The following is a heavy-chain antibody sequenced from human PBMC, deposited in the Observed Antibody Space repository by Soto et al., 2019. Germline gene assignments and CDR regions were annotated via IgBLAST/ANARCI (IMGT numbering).Heavy chain of an antibody. D-gene: IGHD3-3*01. J-gene: IGHJ4*02. CDR1: GFTFSSYA. Sequence: GGSLRLSCAASGFTFSSYAMSWVRQAPGKGLEWVSAISGSGGSTYYADSVKGRFTISRDNSKNTLYLQMNSLRAEDTAVYYCAKGRRITIFGVVIVDYWGQGTLVTVSS. CDR3: AKGRRITIFGVVIVDY. V-gene: IGHV3-23*01. CDR2: ISGSGGST.